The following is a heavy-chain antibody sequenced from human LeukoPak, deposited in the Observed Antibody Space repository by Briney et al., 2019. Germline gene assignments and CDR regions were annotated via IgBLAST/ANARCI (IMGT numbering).Heavy chain of an antibody. D-gene: IGHD2-15*01. V-gene: IGHV3-23*01. Sequence: GGSLRLSCAASGFTFSSYAMTWVRQAPGKGLEWVSSISNSGGSTYYADSVKGRFTVSRDNSKNTLYLQVSSLRAEDTAVYYCARGGGSSVFDYWGQGALVTVSS. CDR3: ARGGGSSVFDY. CDR1: GFTFSSYA. J-gene: IGHJ4*02. CDR2: ISNSGGST.